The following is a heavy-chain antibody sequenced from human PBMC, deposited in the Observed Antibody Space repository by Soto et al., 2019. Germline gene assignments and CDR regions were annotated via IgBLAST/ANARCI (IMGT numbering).Heavy chain of an antibody. CDR3: ARDFSMVIVAPGY. D-gene: IGHD5-12*01. J-gene: IGHJ4*02. CDR2: IYYSGST. V-gene: IGHV4-39*07. Sequence: PSETLSLTCTVSGGSISSSSYYWGWIRQPPGKGLEWIGSIYYSGSTYYNPSLKSRVTISVDTSKNTVYLQINALRAEDTAVYYCARDFSMVIVAPGYWGQGTLVTVSS. CDR1: GGSISSSSYY.